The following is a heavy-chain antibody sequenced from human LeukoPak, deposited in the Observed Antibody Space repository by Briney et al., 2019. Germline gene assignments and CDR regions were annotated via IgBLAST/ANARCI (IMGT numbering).Heavy chain of an antibody. D-gene: IGHD2-15*01. Sequence: ASVKVSCKASGGTFSSYAISWVRQAPGQGLEWMGGIIPISGTANYAQKFQGRVTITADESTSTAYMELSSLRSEDTAVYHCASGTPTPFDYWGQGTLVTVSS. CDR1: GGTFSSYA. CDR3: ASGTPTPFDY. V-gene: IGHV1-69*01. J-gene: IGHJ4*02. CDR2: IIPISGTA.